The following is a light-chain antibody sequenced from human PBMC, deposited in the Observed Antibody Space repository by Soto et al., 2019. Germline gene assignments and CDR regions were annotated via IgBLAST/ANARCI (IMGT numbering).Light chain of an antibody. J-gene: IGLJ1*01. CDR1: SSDVGDYNY. CDR3: SSYTGSSTNCV. V-gene: IGLV2-14*01. CDR2: GVT. Sequence: QSVLTQPASVSGSPGQSITISCTGTSSDVGDYNYVSWYQQHPGKAPKLMIYGVTNRPSGVSNRFSGSKSGNTASLTISGLQAEDEADYCCSSYTGSSTNCVFATGTKVTVL.